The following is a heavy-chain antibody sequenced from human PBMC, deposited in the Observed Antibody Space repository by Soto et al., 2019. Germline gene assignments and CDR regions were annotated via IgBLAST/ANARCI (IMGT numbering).Heavy chain of an antibody. J-gene: IGHJ4*02. D-gene: IGHD6-13*01. CDR1: GGSISSGGYY. Sequence: SETLSLTCTVSGGSISSGGYYWSWIRQHPGKGLEWIGYIYYSGSTYYNPSLKSRVTISVDKSKNEFSLQLTSVTAADTAVYYCASSYGNAWYTYWGQGIQVTVSS. CDR3: ASSYGNAWYTY. V-gene: IGHV4-31*03. CDR2: IYYSGST.